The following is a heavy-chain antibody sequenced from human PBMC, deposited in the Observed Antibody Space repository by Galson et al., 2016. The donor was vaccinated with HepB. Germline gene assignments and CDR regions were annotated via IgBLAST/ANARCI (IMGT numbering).Heavy chain of an antibody. D-gene: IGHD6-19*01. CDR3: ARGDPWYSSGWGPDY. Sequence: SLRLSCAASGFTFKTYAMHWVHQAPGKGLDWVAVIWHDGSKKYFADSTKGRFTVSRDNSKNTLYLQMNSLSVEDTAVYYCARGDPWYSSGWGPDYWGQGTLVAVSS. CDR1: GFTFKTYA. V-gene: IGHV3-33*01. J-gene: IGHJ4*02. CDR2: IWHDGSKK.